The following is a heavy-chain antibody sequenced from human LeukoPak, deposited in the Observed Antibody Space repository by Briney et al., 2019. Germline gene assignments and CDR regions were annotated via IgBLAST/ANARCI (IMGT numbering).Heavy chain of an antibody. V-gene: IGHV3-74*01. J-gene: IGHJ3*02. CDR2: INTDGADT. CDR1: GFTFSGYW. CDR3: AKEGAASSGWYGDAFDI. D-gene: IGHD6-19*01. Sequence: GGSLRLSCAASGFTFSGYWMHWFRQGPGKGLVWVSRINTDGADTTYADSVKGRFTISRDNSKNTLYLQMNSLRAEDTAVYYCAKEGAASSGWYGDAFDIWGQGTMVTVSS.